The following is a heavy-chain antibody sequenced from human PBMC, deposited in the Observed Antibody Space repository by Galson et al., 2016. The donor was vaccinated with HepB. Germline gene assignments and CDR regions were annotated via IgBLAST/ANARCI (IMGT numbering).Heavy chain of an antibody. D-gene: IGHD5-24*01. CDR1: GFTFTSSD. Sequence: SLRLSCAASGFTFTSSDMNWARQAPGKGLEWVSYISGSGGSTYYADSVKGWFTISRDNSKNTLFLQMNSLRAEDTAGYYCAKDLSYKEHAFDIWGQGTMVSVSS. V-gene: IGHV3-23*01. CDR2: ISGSGGST. CDR3: AKDLSYKEHAFDI. J-gene: IGHJ3*02.